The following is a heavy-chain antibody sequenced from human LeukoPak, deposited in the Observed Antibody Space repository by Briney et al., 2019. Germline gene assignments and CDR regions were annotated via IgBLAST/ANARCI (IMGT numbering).Heavy chain of an antibody. J-gene: IGHJ6*02. CDR2: IWYDGSNK. Sequence: GGSLRLSCAASGFTFSSYGMHWVRQAPGKGLEWVAVIWYDGSNKYYADSVKGRFTISRDNSKNTLHLQMSSLRAEDTAVYYCAKNLVVTAINYYYGMDVWGQGTTVTVSS. CDR1: GFTFSSYG. V-gene: IGHV3-33*03. D-gene: IGHD2-21*02. CDR3: AKNLVVTAINYYYGMDV.